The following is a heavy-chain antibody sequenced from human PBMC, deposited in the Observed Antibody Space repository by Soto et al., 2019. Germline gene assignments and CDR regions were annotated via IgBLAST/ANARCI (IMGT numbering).Heavy chain of an antibody. CDR2: IYYSGST. CDR3: ARERYGDFDY. Sequence: SETLSLTCTGSGGSISSGDYYWSWIRQPPGKGLEWIGYIYYSGSTYYNPSLKSRVTISVDTSKNQFSLKMSSVTAADTAVYYCARERYGDFDYWGQGTLVTVSS. D-gene: IGHD4-17*01. CDR1: GGSISSGDYY. J-gene: IGHJ4*02. V-gene: IGHV4-30-4*01.